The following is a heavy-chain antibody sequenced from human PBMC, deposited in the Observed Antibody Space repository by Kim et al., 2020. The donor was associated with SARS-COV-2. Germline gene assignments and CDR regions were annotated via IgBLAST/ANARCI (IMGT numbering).Heavy chain of an antibody. D-gene: IGHD3-22*01. CDR3: ARVFADYYDSSGYYPFDY. CDR2: IYYSGST. V-gene: IGHV4-59*13. J-gene: IGHJ4*02. Sequence: ETLSLTCTVSGVSISSYYWSWIRQPPGKGLEWIGYIYYSGSTNYNPSLKSRVTISLDTSKNQFSLKLSSVTAADTAVYYCARVFADYYDSSGYYPFDYWGQGTLVTVSS. CDR1: GVSISSYY.